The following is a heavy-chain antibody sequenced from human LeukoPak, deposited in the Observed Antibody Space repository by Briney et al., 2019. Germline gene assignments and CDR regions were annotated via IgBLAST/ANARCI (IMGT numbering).Heavy chain of an antibody. V-gene: IGHV3-73*01. CDR1: GFTFSASA. CDR2: TRSKANNYAT. J-gene: IGHJ4*02. D-gene: IGHD6-6*01. Sequence: QTGGSLRLSCAASGFTFSASAVHWVRQASGKGLEWIGRTRSKANNYATAYAGSLKGRFTVSRDDSKNTAYLQMNSLKTEDSAVYFCARDSSSEGPLDYWGQGTLVAVSS. CDR3: ARDSSSEGPLDY.